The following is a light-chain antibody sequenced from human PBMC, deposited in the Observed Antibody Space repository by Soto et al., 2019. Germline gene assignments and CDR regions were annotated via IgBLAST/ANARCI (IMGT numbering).Light chain of an antibody. CDR3: CSYAVSNTWV. CDR2: DVT. Sequence: QSALTQPRSVSGSPGQSFIISCTWTNSDVGAYDYVSWYQQHPGKAPKLIIYDVTKRPSGVPDRFSASKSGNTASLTISGLQAEDEADYYCCSYAVSNTWVFGGGTQLTVL. J-gene: IGLJ3*02. V-gene: IGLV2-11*01. CDR1: NSDVGAYDY.